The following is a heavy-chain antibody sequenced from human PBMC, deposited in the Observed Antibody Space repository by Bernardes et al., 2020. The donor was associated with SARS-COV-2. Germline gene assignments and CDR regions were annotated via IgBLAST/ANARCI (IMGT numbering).Heavy chain of an antibody. V-gene: IGHV4-59*08. CDR1: GGSISSYY. D-gene: IGHD3-3*01. CDR3: ARQDIGAIFGVVITPAGMDV. CDR2: IYYSGST. J-gene: IGHJ6*02. Sequence: SETLSLTCTVSGGSISSYYWSWIRQPPGKGLEWIGYIYYSGSTNYNPSLKSRVTISVDTSKNQFSLKLSPVTAADTAVYYCARQDIGAIFGVVITPAGMDVWGQGTTVTVSS.